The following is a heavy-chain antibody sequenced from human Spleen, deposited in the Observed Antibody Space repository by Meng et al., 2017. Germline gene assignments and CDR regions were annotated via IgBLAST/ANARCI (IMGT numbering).Heavy chain of an antibody. CDR1: GGSISSGSDY. D-gene: IGHD3-22*01. CDR2: IYISGST. V-gene: IGHV4-61*02. J-gene: IGHJ4*02. CDR3: AKEPYDTSGYFQDY. Sequence: SETLSLTCTVSGGSISSGSDYWSWVRQPAGKGLEYIGRIYISGSTNYNPSLKSRVTISEDTSKNQFSLKLSSVTAADTAVYYCAKEPYDTSGYFQDYWGQGTLVTVSS.